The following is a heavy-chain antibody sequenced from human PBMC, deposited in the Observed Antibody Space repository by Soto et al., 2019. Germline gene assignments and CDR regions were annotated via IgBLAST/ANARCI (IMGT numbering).Heavy chain of an antibody. V-gene: IGHV1-46*01. CDR3: ARDKDFDYGGNSGHPPDAFDI. Sequence: ASVKVSCKASGYTFTSYYMHWVRQAPGQGLEWMGIINPSGGSTSYAQKFQGRVTMTRDTSTSTVYMELSSLRSEDTAVYYCARDKDFDYGGNSGHPPDAFDIWGQGTMVTVSS. CDR1: GYTFTSYY. J-gene: IGHJ3*02. D-gene: IGHD4-17*01. CDR2: INPSGGST.